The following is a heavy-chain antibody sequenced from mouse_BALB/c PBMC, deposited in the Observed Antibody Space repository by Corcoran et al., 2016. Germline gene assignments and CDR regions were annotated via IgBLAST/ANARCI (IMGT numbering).Heavy chain of an antibody. CDR1: GYTFTDYE. CDR2: IDPETGGT. Sequence: QVQLQQSGAELVRPGASVTLSCKASGYTFTDYEMHWVKQTPVHGLEWIGAIDPETGGTAYNQKFKGKATLTADKSSSTAYMELRSLTSEDSAVYYCPGLLRLRGWFAYWGQGTLVTVSA. D-gene: IGHD1-2*01. V-gene: IGHV1-15*01. J-gene: IGHJ3*01. CDR3: PGLLRLRGWFAY.